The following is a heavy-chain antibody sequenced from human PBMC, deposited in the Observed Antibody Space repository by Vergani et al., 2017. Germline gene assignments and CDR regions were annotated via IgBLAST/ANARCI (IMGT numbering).Heavy chain of an antibody. CDR3: ARDETYYYDSSGYYWGAFDI. CDR1: GDSVSSNSAA. CDR2: TYYRSKWYN. D-gene: IGHD3-22*01. Sequence: QVQLQQSGPGLVKPSQTLSLTCAISGDSVSSNSAAWNWIRQSPSRGLEWLGRTYYRSKWYNDYAVSVKSRITINPDTSKNQLSLQLNSVTPEDTAVYYCARDETYYYDSSGYYWGAFDIWGQGTMVTVSS. J-gene: IGHJ3*02. V-gene: IGHV6-1*01.